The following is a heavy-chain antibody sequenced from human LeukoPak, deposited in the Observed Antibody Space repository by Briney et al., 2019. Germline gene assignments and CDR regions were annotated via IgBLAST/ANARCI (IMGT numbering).Heavy chain of an antibody. CDR1: GFTFSSYS. CDR2: ISGSGGST. Sequence: GGSLRLSCAASGFTFSSYSMNWVRQAPGKGLEWVSAISGSGGSTYYADSVKGRFTISRDNSKNTLYLQMNSLRAEDTAVYYCAKDEYYDSSGYYRPGYFEYWGQGTLVTVSS. D-gene: IGHD3-22*01. V-gene: IGHV3-23*01. CDR3: AKDEYYDSSGYYRPGYFEY. J-gene: IGHJ4*02.